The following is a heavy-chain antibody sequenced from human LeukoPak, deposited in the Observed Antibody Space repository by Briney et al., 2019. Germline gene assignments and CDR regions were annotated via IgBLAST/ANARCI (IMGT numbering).Heavy chain of an antibody. J-gene: IGHJ6*02. CDR2: IYYSGST. Sequence: PSETLSLTCTVSGGSISSYYWSWIRQPPGKGLEWIGYIYYSGSTNYNPSLKSRDTISVDTSKNQFSLKLSSVTAADTAVYYCAREVPYYYDSSGLSYYYYGMDVWGQGTTVTVSS. V-gene: IGHV4-59*01. CDR3: AREVPYYYDSSGLSYYYYGMDV. D-gene: IGHD3-22*01. CDR1: GGSISSYY.